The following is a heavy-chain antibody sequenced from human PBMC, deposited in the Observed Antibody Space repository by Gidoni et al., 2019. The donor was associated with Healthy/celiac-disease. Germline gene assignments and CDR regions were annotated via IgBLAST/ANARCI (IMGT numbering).Heavy chain of an antibody. CDR1: GGSFSGYY. V-gene: IGHV4-34*01. J-gene: IGHJ5*02. CDR2: LNHSGST. Sequence: QVQLQQWGAGLLKPSATLSLTCAVYGGSFSGYYWSWIRQPPGKGLEWIGELNHSGSTNYNPSLKSRVTISVDTSKNQFSLKLSSVTAADTAVYYCARTNTYYYGSGRRGRWFDPWGQGTLVTVSS. D-gene: IGHD3-10*01. CDR3: ARTNTYYYGSGRRGRWFDP.